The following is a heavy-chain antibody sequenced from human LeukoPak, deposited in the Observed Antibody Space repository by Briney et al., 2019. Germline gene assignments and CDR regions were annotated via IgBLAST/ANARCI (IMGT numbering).Heavy chain of an antibody. Sequence: SSETLSLTCTVSGGSINSFYWSWIRQPPGKGLEWIGYISYSGSTNYNPSLKSRVTISVDTSKNQFSLKLSSVTAADTAVYYCARGITMIVVVDWGQGALVTVSS. J-gene: IGHJ4*02. CDR1: GGSINSFY. CDR2: ISYSGST. V-gene: IGHV4-59*01. D-gene: IGHD3-22*01. CDR3: ARGITMIVVVD.